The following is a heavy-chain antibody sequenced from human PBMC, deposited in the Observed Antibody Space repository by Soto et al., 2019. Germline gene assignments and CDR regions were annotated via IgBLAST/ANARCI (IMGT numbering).Heavy chain of an antibody. CDR3: AKAEVEY. J-gene: IGHJ4*02. Sequence: VVSLILSCAASGFTFCVYLMHWFRQPPGKGPEWVSRMTGDGRTTQYADSVKGRFTASIDNAKSTLYLQMNSLRAEDKAVYYCAKAEVEYWGQRTLVTVSS. V-gene: IGHV3-74*03. CDR1: GFTFCVYL. CDR2: MTGDGRTT.